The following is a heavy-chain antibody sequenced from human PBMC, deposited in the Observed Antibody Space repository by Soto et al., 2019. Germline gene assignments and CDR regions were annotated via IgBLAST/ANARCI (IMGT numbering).Heavy chain of an antibody. J-gene: IGHJ6*03. D-gene: IGHD2-15*01. CDR2: ISGSGGST. Sequence: EVQLLESGGGLVQPGGSLRLSCAASGFTFSSYAMSWVRQAPGKGLEWVSDISGSGGSTYYADSVKGRFTISRDNSKNTLYLQMNSLRAEDTAVYYCANHCSGASCYLSDYYYYYYMDVWGKGTTVTVSS. CDR3: ANHCSGASCYLSDYYYYYYMDV. CDR1: GFTFSSYA. V-gene: IGHV3-23*01.